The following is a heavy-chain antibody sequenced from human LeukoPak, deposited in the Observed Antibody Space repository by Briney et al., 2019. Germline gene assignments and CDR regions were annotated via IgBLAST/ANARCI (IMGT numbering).Heavy chain of an antibody. CDR3: AKGAARVRTWIQKTATYMDV. Sequence: GGSLRLSCAASGFTLGNFWTSWVRQAPGRGLQWVASMKGDASLIYYVDSMKGRFTISRDNARNSLYLQINSLRVEDTAVYYCAKGAARVRTWIQKTATYMDVGGKGMTVTISS. V-gene: IGHV3-7*01. J-gene: IGHJ6*03. CDR2: MKGDASLI. D-gene: IGHD5-18*01. CDR1: GFTLGNFW.